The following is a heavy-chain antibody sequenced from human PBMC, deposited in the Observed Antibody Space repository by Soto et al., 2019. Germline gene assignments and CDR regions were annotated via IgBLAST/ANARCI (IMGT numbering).Heavy chain of an antibody. CDR2: INAGKGNT. Sequence: ASVKVSCKASGYTFTSYAMHWVRQAPGQRLEWMGWINAGKGNTKYSQKFQGRVTITRDTSASTAYMELSSLRSEDTAVYYCARDRGIARYFDYWGQGTLVTVSS. V-gene: IGHV1-3*01. CDR1: GYTFTSYA. CDR3: ARDRGIARYFDY. D-gene: IGHD6-13*01. J-gene: IGHJ4*02.